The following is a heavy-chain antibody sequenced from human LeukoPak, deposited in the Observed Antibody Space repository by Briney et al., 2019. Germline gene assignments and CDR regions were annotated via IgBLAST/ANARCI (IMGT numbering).Heavy chain of an antibody. CDR1: GFMFSDHY. V-gene: IGHV3-72*01. D-gene: IGHD3-10*01. Sequence: GGSLRLSCAASGFMFSDHYMDWVRQAAGKVLEWIARSRKKSQSYTKEYASAVKGRLSVSRDDSQNSLFLQMKRLKMEDTSIYYCVRVGPPGIDAFDIWGQGTRVTISP. J-gene: IGHJ3*02. CDR2: SRKKSQSYTK. CDR3: VRVGPPGIDAFDI.